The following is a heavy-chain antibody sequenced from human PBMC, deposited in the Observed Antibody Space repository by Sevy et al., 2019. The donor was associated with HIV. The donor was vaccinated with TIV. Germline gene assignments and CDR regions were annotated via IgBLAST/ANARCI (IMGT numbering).Heavy chain of an antibody. Sequence: SQTLSLTCGISGDSVSSNSAAWNWITQSPSRGLEWLGRTYYRSKWQNDYAVSVKSRLTINPDTSKNQFSLQLKSVTPEDTAVYYCASTYSGHSFDAFDIWGHGTMVTVSS. V-gene: IGHV6-1*01. D-gene: IGHD4-4*01. J-gene: IGHJ3*02. CDR1: GDSVSSNSAA. CDR2: TYYRSKWQN. CDR3: ASTYSGHSFDAFDI.